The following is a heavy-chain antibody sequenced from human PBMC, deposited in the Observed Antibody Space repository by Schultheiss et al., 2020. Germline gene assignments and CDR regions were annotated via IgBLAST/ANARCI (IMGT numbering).Heavy chain of an antibody. CDR3: ARHGDYLDY. Sequence: GGSLRLSCAASGFFFNDYHMSWIRQAPGKGLEWVAVIWYDGSNKYYADSVKGRFTISRDNSKNTLYLQMNSLRAEDTAVYYCARHGDYLDYWGQGTLVTVSS. CDR2: IWYDGSNK. CDR1: GFFFNDYH. J-gene: IGHJ4*02. D-gene: IGHD2-8*01. V-gene: IGHV3-33*08.